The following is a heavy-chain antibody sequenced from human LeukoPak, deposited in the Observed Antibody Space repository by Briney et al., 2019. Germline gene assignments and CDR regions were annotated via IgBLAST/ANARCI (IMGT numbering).Heavy chain of an antibody. J-gene: IGHJ4*02. CDR2: INHSGST. V-gene: IGHV4-34*01. CDR3: ASGASGGVVAAFDY. D-gene: IGHD2-15*01. CDR1: GGSLSGYY. Sequence: PSETPSLTCAVSGGSLSGYYWSWIRQPPGKGLEWIGEINHSGSTNYNPSLKSRVTISVDTSKNQFSLKLSSVTAADTAVYYCASGASGGVVAAFDYWGQGTLVSVSS.